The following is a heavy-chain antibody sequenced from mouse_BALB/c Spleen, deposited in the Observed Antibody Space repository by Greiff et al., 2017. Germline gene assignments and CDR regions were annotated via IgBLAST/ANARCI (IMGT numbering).Heavy chain of an antibody. CDR1: GFTFSSYA. D-gene: IGHD1-2*01. V-gene: IGHV5-6-5*01. Sequence: DVMLVESGGGLVKPGGSLKLSCAASGFTFSSYAMSWVRQTPEKRLEWVASISSGGSTYYPDSVKGRFTISRDNARNILYLQVSSLRSEDTAMYYCARGDYYGPWFAYWGQGTLVTVSA. CDR3: ARGDYYGPWFAY. CDR2: ISSGGST. J-gene: IGHJ3*01.